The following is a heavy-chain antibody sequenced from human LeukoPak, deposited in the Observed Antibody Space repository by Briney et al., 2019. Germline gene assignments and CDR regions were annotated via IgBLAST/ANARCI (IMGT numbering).Heavy chain of an antibody. D-gene: IGHD5-12*01. Sequence: SETLSLTCTVSGGSISSYYWSWIRQPPGKGLEWIGYIYYSGSTNYNPSLKSRVTISVDTSKNQFSLKLSSVTAADTAVYYCARFQANDGFDIWGQGTTVTVSS. CDR3: ARFQANDGFDI. J-gene: IGHJ3*02. CDR2: IYYSGST. CDR1: GGSISSYY. V-gene: IGHV4-59*01.